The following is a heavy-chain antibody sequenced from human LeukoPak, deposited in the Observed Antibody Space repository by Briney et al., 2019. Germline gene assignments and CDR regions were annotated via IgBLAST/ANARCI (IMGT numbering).Heavy chain of an antibody. Sequence: GGSLRLSCAASGFTFSSYGMHWVRQAPGKGLEWVAVIWYDGSNKYHADSVKGRFTISRDNSKNTLYLQMNSLRAEDTAVYYCARDTTRDFYDSSGYYHGHLDYWGQGTLVSVSS. CDR3: ARDTTRDFYDSSGYYHGHLDY. V-gene: IGHV3-33*01. D-gene: IGHD3-22*01. CDR2: IWYDGSNK. J-gene: IGHJ4*02. CDR1: GFTFSSYG.